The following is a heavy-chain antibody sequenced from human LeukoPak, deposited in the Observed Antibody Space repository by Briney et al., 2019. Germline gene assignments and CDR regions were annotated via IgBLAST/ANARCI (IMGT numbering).Heavy chain of an antibody. CDR1: GYTFTSYG. J-gene: IGHJ3*02. D-gene: IGHD3-10*01. CDR2: ISAYNGNT. V-gene: IGHV1-18*01. CDR3: ARGTRYYYGSGSYQGAFDI. Sequence: GASVKVSCKASGYTFTSYGISWVRQAPGQGLEWMGWISAYNGNTNYAQKLQGRVTMTTDTSTSTAYMELRSLRSDDTAVYYCARGTRYYYGSGSYQGAFDIWGQGTMVTVSS.